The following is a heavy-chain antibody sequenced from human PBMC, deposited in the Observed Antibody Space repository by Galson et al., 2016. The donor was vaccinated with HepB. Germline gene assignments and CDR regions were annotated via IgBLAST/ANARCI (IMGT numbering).Heavy chain of an antibody. CDR3: VTDQGDRVVAAGGLDN. D-gene: IGHD2-15*01. CDR2: TDPIFGTP. J-gene: IGHJ4*02. CDR1: GGSIGSYG. V-gene: IGHV1-69*06. Sequence: SVKVSCKASGGSIGSYGVSWVRQAPGHGLEWMGGTDPIFGTPKYAQNFRDRVTITADKSTSTAYMEVSSLKSEDTAIYYCVTDQGDRVVAAGGLDNWGQGTRVIVSA.